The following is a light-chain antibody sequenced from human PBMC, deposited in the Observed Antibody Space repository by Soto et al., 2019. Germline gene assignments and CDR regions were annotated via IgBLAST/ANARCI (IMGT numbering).Light chain of an antibody. V-gene: IGKV1-33*01. CDR3: QQYSHLIT. CDR2: DAS. J-gene: IGKJ5*01. CDR1: QDISNY. Sequence: DIQMTQSPSSLSASVGDRVTLTCQASQDISNYLNWYQQKPGKAPKRLIYDASNLETGVPSRFSGSGSGTDFTFTISSLQPEDIATYYCQQYSHLITFGQGTRLEIK.